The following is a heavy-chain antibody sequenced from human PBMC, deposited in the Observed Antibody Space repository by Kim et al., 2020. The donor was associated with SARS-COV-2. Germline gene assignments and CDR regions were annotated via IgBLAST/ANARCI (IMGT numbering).Heavy chain of an antibody. Sequence: ASVKVSCKTSGYMFTDHYMHWVRQAPGQGLEWMGWINPNSGDTMYAQNFQGRVTMTTATSISTAYMEINSLTSDDTAIYYFSRDSYSGSYSHWGQGTLVTVSS. V-gene: IGHV1-2*02. CDR2: INPNSGDT. D-gene: IGHD1-26*01. CDR3: SRDSYSGSYSH. J-gene: IGHJ4*02. CDR1: GYMFTDHY.